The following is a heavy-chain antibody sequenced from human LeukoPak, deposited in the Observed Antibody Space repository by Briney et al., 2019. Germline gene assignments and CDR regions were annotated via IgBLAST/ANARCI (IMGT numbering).Heavy chain of an antibody. Sequence: SETLSLTCAVYGGSFSGYYWSWIRQPPGKGLEWIGEINHSGSTNYNPSLKSRVTISVDTSKNQFSLKLSSVTAADTAAYYCARNDIAAAGYNWFDPWGQGTLVTVSS. CDR2: INHSGST. J-gene: IGHJ5*02. CDR1: GGSFSGYY. V-gene: IGHV4-34*01. D-gene: IGHD6-13*01. CDR3: ARNDIAAAGYNWFDP.